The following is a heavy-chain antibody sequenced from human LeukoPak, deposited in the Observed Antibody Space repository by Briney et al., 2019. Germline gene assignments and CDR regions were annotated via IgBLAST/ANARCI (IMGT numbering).Heavy chain of an antibody. J-gene: IGHJ5*02. V-gene: IGHV3-11*01. CDR3: ARARYCRSTSCWFDP. Sequence: PGRSLRLSCAASGFTFSDYYMSWIRQAPGKGLEWVSYISSSGSTIYYADSVKGRFTISSDNAKNSLYLQMNSLRAEDTAVYYCARARYCRSTSCWFDPYGQGNGATV. D-gene: IGHD2-2*01. CDR1: GFTFSDYY. CDR2: ISSSGSTI.